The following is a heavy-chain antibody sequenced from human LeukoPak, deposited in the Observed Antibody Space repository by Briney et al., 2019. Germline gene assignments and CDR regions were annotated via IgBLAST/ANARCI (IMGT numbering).Heavy chain of an antibody. CDR1: GYSFTSYW. CDR3: ARYTTGAFDY. V-gene: IGHV5-10-1*01. J-gene: IGHJ4*02. CDR2: IDPSDSYT. D-gene: IGHD1-1*01. Sequence: GEALKISCKGSGYSFTSYWISWVRQMPGKGLEWMGRIDPSDSYTNYSPSFQGHVTISADKSISTAYLQWNSLKASDTAMYYCARYTTGAFDYWGQGTLVTVSS.